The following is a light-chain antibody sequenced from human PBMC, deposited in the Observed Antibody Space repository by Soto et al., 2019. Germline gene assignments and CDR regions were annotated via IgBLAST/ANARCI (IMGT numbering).Light chain of an antibody. CDR1: QSVSSSH. CDR3: QQYVASQT. CDR2: GAS. V-gene: IGKV3-20*01. Sequence: EIVLTQSPGTLSLSPGERATLSCRASQSVSSSHLAWYQQKPGQPPRLLVYGASSRATGIPDRFSGSGSGTDFTLTISRREPEDFAVYYCQQYVASQTFGQGTKVEIK. J-gene: IGKJ1*01.